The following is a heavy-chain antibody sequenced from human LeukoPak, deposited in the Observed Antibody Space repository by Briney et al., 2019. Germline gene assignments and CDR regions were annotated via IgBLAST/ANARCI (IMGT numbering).Heavy chain of an antibody. CDR2: ISSSSSYI. D-gene: IGHD4-17*01. V-gene: IGHV3-21*01. CDR3: ARQYDYGDYEMGY. J-gene: IGHJ4*02. Sequence: PGGSLRLSCAASGFTFSSYSMNWVRQAPGKGLEWVSSISSSSSYIYYADSAKGRFTISRDNAKNSLYLQMNSLRAEDTAVYYCARQYDYGDYEMGYWGQGTLVTVSS. CDR1: GFTFSSYS.